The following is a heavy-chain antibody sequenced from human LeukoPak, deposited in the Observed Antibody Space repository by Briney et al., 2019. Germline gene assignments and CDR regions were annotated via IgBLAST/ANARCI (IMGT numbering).Heavy chain of an antibody. CDR1: GFMFSGYA. CDR2: ISYDGSNK. CDR3: ARAGWRRYCSSTSCHQNDFDI. Sequence: GGSLRLSCAASGFMFSGYAMHWVRQAPGKGLEWVTLISYDGSNKYYADSVKGRFTISSDNSKNTLYLQMNSLRPEATGVYYCARAGWRRYCSSTSCHQNDFDIWGQGTMVTVSS. V-gene: IGHV3-30-3*01. D-gene: IGHD2-2*01. J-gene: IGHJ3*02.